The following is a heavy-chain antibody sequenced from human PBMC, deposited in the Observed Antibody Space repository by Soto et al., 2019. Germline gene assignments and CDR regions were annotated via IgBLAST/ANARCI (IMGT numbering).Heavy chain of an antibody. CDR3: ARDVEDGYNPFDY. Sequence: GGSLRLSSAASGFTFSSYAMHWVRQAPGKGLEWVAVISYDGSNKYYADSVKGRFTISRDNSKNTLYLQMNSLRAEDTAVYYCARDVEDGYNPFDYWGQGTLVTVSS. CDR1: GFTFSSYA. D-gene: IGHD5-12*01. CDR2: ISYDGSNK. V-gene: IGHV3-30-3*01. J-gene: IGHJ4*02.